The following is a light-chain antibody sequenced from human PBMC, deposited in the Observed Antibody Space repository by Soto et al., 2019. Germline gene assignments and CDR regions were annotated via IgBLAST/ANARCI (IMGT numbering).Light chain of an antibody. V-gene: IGKV1-39*01. CDR3: HRT. CDR1: QSISSY. CDR2: AAS. Sequence: DIQMTQSPSSLSASVGDRVTITCRASQSISSYLNWYQQKPGKAPKLLIYAASSLQSGVPSRFSGSGSGTDFTLTISSLQPEDFATYYCHRTFGQGTKLEIK. J-gene: IGKJ2*01.